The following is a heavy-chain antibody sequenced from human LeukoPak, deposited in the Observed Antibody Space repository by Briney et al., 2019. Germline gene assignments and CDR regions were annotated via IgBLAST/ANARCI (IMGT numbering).Heavy chain of an antibody. D-gene: IGHD3-22*01. CDR1: GFTVSSNY. CDR2: IYSGGST. CDR3: ARENVYYYESGGYYYVDY. V-gene: IGHV3-53*05. J-gene: IGHJ4*02. Sequence: SGGSLRLSCAASGFTVSSNYMSWVRQAPGKGLEWVSVIYSGGSTYYVDSVKGRFTISRDNSKNTLFLQMNSLRAEDTAVYYCARENVYYYESGGYYYVDYWGQGTLVTVSS.